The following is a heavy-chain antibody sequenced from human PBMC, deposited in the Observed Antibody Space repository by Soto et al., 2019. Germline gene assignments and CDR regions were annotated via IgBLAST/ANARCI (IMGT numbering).Heavy chain of an antibody. Sequence: QVQLVQSGAEVKKPGSSVKVSCKASGGTFSSYIISWVRQAPGQGLEWMGRIIPILGIANYAQKFQVRVTITADKSTSTAYMELSSLRSEDTAVYYCARFPQTAIVGAAYFGYWGQGTLVTVSS. CDR2: IIPILGIA. V-gene: IGHV1-69*02. CDR3: ARFPQTAIVGAAYFGY. D-gene: IGHD1-26*01. J-gene: IGHJ4*02. CDR1: GGTFSSYI.